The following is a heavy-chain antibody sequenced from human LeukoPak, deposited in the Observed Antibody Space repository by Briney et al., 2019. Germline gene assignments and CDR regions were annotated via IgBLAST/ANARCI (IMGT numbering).Heavy chain of an antibody. CDR3: ARDLSTMVILGAFAL. V-gene: IGHV3-30-3*01. CDR1: GFTLSSYA. CDR2: ISYDGYNK. Sequence: GGSLRLSCVASGFTLSSYAMHWVRQAPGKGLEWVAVISYDGYNKYYADSVKGRFTISRDNPKNTLYLQMNSLRVEDMAVYFCARDLSTMVILGAFALWGQGTMVTVSS. J-gene: IGHJ3*01. D-gene: IGHD3-10*01.